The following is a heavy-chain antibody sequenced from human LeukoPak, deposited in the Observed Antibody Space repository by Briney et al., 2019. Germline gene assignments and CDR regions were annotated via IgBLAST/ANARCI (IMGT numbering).Heavy chain of an antibody. Sequence: SGTLSLTCVVSDVSISSDNWWSWVRQSPGKGLEWIGEIFHGGSTNCNPSLKSRVTISIDKSKNQFSLSLTSVTAADTAVYYCAKVRGGCSRTSCYFENWGQGTLITVSS. V-gene: IGHV4-4*02. CDR3: AKVRGGCSRTSCYFEN. CDR2: IFHGGST. J-gene: IGHJ4*02. CDR1: DVSISSDNW. D-gene: IGHD2-2*01.